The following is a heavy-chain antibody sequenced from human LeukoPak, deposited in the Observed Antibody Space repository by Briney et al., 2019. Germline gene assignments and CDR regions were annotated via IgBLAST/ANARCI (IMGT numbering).Heavy chain of an antibody. CDR2: INPNSGNT. V-gene: IGHV1-8*03. J-gene: IGHJ4*02. CDR1: GYTFTGYY. D-gene: IGHD3-3*01. CDR3: ARGPTRFLEWLLYDKGFFDY. Sequence: ASVKVSCKASGYTFTGYYMHWVRQAPGQGLEWMGWINPNSGNTGYAQKSQGRVTITRNTSISTAYMELSSLRSEDTAVYYCARGPTRFLEWLLYDKGFFDYWGQGTLVIVSS.